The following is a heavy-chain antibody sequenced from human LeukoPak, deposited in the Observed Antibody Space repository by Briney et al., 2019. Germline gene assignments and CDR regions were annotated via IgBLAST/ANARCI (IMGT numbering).Heavy chain of an antibody. D-gene: IGHD3-10*01. CDR3: AKDLWFGEFLHY. CDR1: GFTFSTNW. CDR2: IKGDGSIT. J-gene: IGHJ4*02. V-gene: IGHV3-74*01. Sequence: GGSLRLSCAASGFTFSTNWMHWVRQAPGKGLVWVSRIKGDGSITNYADSVKGRFTISRDNAKNTLYLQMNSLRAEDTAVYYCAKDLWFGEFLHYWGQGTLVTVSS.